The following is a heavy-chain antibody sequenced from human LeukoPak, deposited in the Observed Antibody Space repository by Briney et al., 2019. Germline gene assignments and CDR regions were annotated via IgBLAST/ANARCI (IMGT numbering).Heavy chain of an antibody. J-gene: IGHJ4*02. CDR3: ARLDTIFGVVTYFDY. CDR1: GGSISSSSYY. D-gene: IGHD3-3*01. Sequence: SETLSLTCTVSGGSISSSSYYWGWIRQPPGKGLEWIGSIYYSGSTYYNPSLKSRVTISVDTSKNQFSLKLSSVTAADTAVYYCARLDTIFGVVTYFDYWGQGALLTVSS. V-gene: IGHV4-39*01. CDR2: IYYSGST.